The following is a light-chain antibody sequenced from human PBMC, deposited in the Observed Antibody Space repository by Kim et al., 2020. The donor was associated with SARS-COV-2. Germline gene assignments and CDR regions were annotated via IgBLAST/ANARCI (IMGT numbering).Light chain of an antibody. CDR2: QDT. CDR3: QAWDSSTVV. Sequence: SYELTQPPSVSVPPGQTASITCSGDKLGDKYASWYQQKPGQSPVLVIYQDTKRPSGIPERFSGSNSGNTATLTISGTQAMDEADYYCQAWDSSTVVFGGGTQLTVL. J-gene: IGLJ2*01. CDR1: KLGDKY. V-gene: IGLV3-1*01.